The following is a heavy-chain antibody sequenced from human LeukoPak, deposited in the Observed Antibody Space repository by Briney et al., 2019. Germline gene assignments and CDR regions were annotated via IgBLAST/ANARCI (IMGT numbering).Heavy chain of an antibody. CDR3: ARYSSSWYERGWFDP. CDR1: GGSISSYY. V-gene: IGHV4-59*08. CDR2: IYYSGST. Sequence: PSETLSLTCTVSGGSISSYYWSWIRQPPGKGLEWIGYIYYSGSTNYNPSLKSRVTISVDTSKNQFSLKLSSVTAADTAVYYCARYSSSWYERGWFDPWGQGTLVTVSS. J-gene: IGHJ5*02. D-gene: IGHD6-13*01.